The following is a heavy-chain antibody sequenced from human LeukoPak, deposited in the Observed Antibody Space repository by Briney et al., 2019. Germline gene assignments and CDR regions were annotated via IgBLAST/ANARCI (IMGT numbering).Heavy chain of an antibody. CDR2: IKGDGIEK. J-gene: IGHJ5*01. V-gene: IGHV3-7*01. D-gene: IGHD3-10*01. Sequence: PGGSLRLSCAASGSTFSDYWMTWVRQAPGKGLEWVANIKGDGIEKNYVDSVKGRFSISRDNALNSLYLQMDSLRAEDTAVYYCAKEGAYPIITYDSWGQGALVTVSS. CDR3: AKEGAYPIITYDS. CDR1: GSTFSDYW.